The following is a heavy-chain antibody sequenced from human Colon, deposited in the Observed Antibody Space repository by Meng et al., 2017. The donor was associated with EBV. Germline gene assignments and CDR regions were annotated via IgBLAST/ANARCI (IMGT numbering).Heavy chain of an antibody. CDR2: IYHSGST. CDR3: ARRRGGSGRDC. J-gene: IGHJ4*02. Sequence: QRQRQGPGPGLGKPSETLSLTCTVSGGSISSSHYYLGWVRQPPGKGLQWIGTIYHSGSTSYNPSLQSRVTMFVDTSKNQFSLMLTSVTATDTAVYYCARRRGGSGRDCWGQGTLVTVSS. D-gene: IGHD3-10*01. CDR1: GGSISSSHYY. V-gene: IGHV4-39*01.